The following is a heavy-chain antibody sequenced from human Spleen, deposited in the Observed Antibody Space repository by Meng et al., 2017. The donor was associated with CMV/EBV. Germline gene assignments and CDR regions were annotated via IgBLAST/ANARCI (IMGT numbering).Heavy chain of an antibody. Sequence: ESLKISCAVYGGSFSGYYWSWIRQPPGKGLEWIGEINHSGSTNYNPSLKSRVTISVDTSKNQFSLKLSSVTAADTAVYYCARGDFWSGYYDYYFDYWGQGTLVTVSS. D-gene: IGHD3-3*01. CDR2: INHSGST. CDR3: ARGDFWSGYYDYYFDY. V-gene: IGHV4-34*01. CDR1: GGSFSGYY. J-gene: IGHJ4*02.